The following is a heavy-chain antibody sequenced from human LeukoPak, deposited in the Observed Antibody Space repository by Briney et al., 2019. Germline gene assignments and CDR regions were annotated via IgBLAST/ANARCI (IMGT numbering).Heavy chain of an antibody. CDR2: IYHSGTS. CDR1: GGSISSNNW. J-gene: IGHJ5*02. D-gene: IGHD2-15*01. V-gene: IGHV4-4*02. Sequence: SETLSLTCTVSGGSISSNNWWNWVRQPPGKGLEWIGEIYHSGTSNYNPSLKSRVTISLDKSKNQFSLRLNSVTAADTAVYYCARQSLRGYCSGGSCYHRLYNWFDPWGQGTLVTVSS. CDR3: ARQSLRGYCSGGSCYHRLYNWFDP.